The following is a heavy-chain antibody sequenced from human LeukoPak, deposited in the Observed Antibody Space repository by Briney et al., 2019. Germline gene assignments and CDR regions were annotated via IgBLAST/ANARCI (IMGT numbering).Heavy chain of an antibody. Sequence: GGSLRLSCAASGSTFSSYWMSWVRQAPGKGLEWVANIKQDGSEKYYVDSVKGRFTISRDNAKNSLYLQMNSLRAEDTAVYYCARDRATMVRGVSYYFDYWGQGTLVTVSS. J-gene: IGHJ4*02. V-gene: IGHV3-7*05. CDR2: IKQDGSEK. D-gene: IGHD3-10*01. CDR3: ARDRATMVRGVSYYFDY. CDR1: GSTFSSYW.